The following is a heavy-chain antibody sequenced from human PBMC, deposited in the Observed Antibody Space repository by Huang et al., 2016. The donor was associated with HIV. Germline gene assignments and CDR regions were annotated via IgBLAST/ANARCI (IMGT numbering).Heavy chain of an antibody. V-gene: IGHV3-30*03. J-gene: IGHJ4*02. D-gene: IGHD3-3*01. CDR2: ISYDADNN. CDR1: GFTCVSYG. Sequence: QILLIESGRGVVQSGRTLRLSCAASGFTCVSYGMHWVRQAPGKELEGVALISYDADNNYYALSERCRFTICRDSSKNTLYLQMNSLKIEDTAVYYCATGPIRFLAWLLNFDYWGQGALVTVSS. CDR3: ATGPIRFLAWLLNFDY.